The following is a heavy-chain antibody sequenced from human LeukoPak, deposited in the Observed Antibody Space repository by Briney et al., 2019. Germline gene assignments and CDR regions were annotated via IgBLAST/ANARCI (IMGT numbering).Heavy chain of an antibody. CDR3: ARGYGDYG. CDR1: GGSINSYY. CDR2: IYYSGST. Sequence: PSETLSLTCTVSGGSINSYYWSWIRQPPGKGLEWIGYIYYSGSTNYNPSLKSRVTISVDTSKNQFSLKLSSVTAADTAVYYCARGYGDYGWGQGTLVTVSS. D-gene: IGHD4-17*01. V-gene: IGHV4-59*08. J-gene: IGHJ4*02.